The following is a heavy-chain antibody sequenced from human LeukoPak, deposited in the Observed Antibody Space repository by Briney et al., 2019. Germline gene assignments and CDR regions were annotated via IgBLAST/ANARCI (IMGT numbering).Heavy chain of an antibody. Sequence: ASVKVSCKASGYTFIGYYMHWVRQAPGQGLEWMGWINPNSGGTNYAQKFQGRVTMTRDTSISTAYVELSRLRSDDTAVYYCARSRYDILTGNPRDYFDYWGQGTLVTVSS. CDR1: GYTFIGYY. V-gene: IGHV1-2*02. CDR3: ARSRYDILTGNPRDYFDY. CDR2: INPNSGGT. D-gene: IGHD3-9*01. J-gene: IGHJ4*02.